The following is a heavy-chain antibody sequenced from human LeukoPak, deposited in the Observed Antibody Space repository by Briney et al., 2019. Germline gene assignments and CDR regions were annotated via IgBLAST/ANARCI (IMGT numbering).Heavy chain of an antibody. Sequence: PGGSLRLSCAASGFTFSSYAMSWAHQAPGKGLEWVSAISGSGGSTYYADSVKGRFTISRDNSKNTLYLQMNSLRAEDTAVYYCAKGDYDFWNYFDYWGQGTLVTVSS. CDR2: ISGSGGST. V-gene: IGHV3-23*01. D-gene: IGHD3-3*01. CDR3: AKGDYDFWNYFDY. J-gene: IGHJ4*02. CDR1: GFTFSSYA.